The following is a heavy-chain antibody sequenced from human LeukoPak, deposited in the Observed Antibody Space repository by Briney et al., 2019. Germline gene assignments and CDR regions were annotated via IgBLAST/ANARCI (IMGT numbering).Heavy chain of an antibody. CDR2: ISYDGSNK. CDR1: GFTFSSYG. D-gene: IGHD3-22*01. CDR3: AKDEGGYYYDSSGLFDY. J-gene: IGHJ4*02. V-gene: IGHV3-30*18. Sequence: GRSLRLSCAASGFTFSSYGMHWVRQAPGKGLERVAVISYDGSNKYYADSVKGRFTISRDNSKNTLYLQMNSLRAEDTAVYYCAKDEGGYYYDSSGLFDYWGQGTLVTVPS.